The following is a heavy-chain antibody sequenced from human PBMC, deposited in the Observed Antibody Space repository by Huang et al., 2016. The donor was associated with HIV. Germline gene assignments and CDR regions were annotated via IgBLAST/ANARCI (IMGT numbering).Heavy chain of an antibody. D-gene: IGHD1-20*01. J-gene: IGHJ4*02. Sequence: QLQLQGSGPRLVKPSETLSLTCTVSGGSISSSSYRWGWIRQSPGKRLEWVGSIYDGGNTHHNPSLESRLTMSVDTSKNHFSLRLTSVTAADTAVYYCAGSYNWNSVDYWGQGTLVTVSS. V-gene: IGHV4-39*02. CDR3: AGSYNWNSVDY. CDR2: IYDGGNT. CDR1: GGSISSSSYR.